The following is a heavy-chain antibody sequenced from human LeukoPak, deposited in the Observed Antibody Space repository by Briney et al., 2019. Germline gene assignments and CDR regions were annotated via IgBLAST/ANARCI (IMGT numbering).Heavy chain of an antibody. J-gene: IGHJ4*02. CDR3: ASEYCSGGSCYPTDY. Sequence: GGSLRLSCAASGFTFSSYSMNWVRQAPGKGLEWVSSISSSSSYIYYADSVKGRFTISRDNAKNSLYLQMNSLRAEDTAVYYCASEYCSGGSCYPTDYWGQGTLVTVSS. V-gene: IGHV3-21*01. CDR2: ISSSSSYI. CDR1: GFTFSSYS. D-gene: IGHD2-15*01.